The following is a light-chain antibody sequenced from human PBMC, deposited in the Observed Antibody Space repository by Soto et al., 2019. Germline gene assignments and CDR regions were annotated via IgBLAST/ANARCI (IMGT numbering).Light chain of an antibody. Sequence: QSALTQPASGSGSPGQSITISCTGSSSDIGAYNYVSWFQQYPGKAPKPIISEVSNRPSGVSNRFSGSKSGTAASLTISGLQTEDEADYFCFSFTTDWTHVFGTRTEVT. CDR3: FSFTTDWTHV. CDR1: SSDIGAYNY. J-gene: IGLJ1*01. V-gene: IGLV2-14*01. CDR2: EVS.